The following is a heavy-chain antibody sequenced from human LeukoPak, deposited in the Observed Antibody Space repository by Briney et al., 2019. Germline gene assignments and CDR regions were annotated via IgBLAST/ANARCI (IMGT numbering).Heavy chain of an antibody. J-gene: IGHJ4*02. V-gene: IGHV4-34*01. CDR2: INHSGST. Sequence: SETLSLTCTVSGGSISSYYWSWIRQPPGKGLEWIGEINHSGSTNYNPSLKSRVTISVDTSKNQFSLKLSSVTAADTAVYYCARLRGRYYYDSSGYIYWGQGTLVTVSS. D-gene: IGHD3-22*01. CDR1: GGSISSYY. CDR3: ARLRGRYYYDSSGYIY.